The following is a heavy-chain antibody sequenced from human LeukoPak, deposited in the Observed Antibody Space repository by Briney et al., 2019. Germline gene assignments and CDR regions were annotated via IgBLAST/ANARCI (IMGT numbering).Heavy chain of an antibody. Sequence: GGSLRLSCAASGFTFSSYAMSWVRQAPGKGLEWVSGISASGGSTYYADSVKGRFTISRDNSRNTLDLQMNSLRAEDTAVYYCAKVLGYCSGGTCYSDSVYWGQGTLVTVS. V-gene: IGHV3-23*01. D-gene: IGHD2-15*01. J-gene: IGHJ4*02. CDR2: ISASGGST. CDR1: GFTFSSYA. CDR3: AKVLGYCSGGTCYSDSVY.